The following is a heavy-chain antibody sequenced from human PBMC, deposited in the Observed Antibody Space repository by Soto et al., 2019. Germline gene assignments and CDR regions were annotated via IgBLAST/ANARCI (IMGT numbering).Heavy chain of an antibody. CDR2: ISSSSSYT. CDR3: ARKNGVVAATNTWFDP. D-gene: IGHD2-15*01. Sequence: QVQLVESGGGLVKPGGSLRLSCAASGFTFSDYYMSWIRQAPGKGLEWVSYISSSSSYTNYADSVKGRFTISRDNAKNSLYLQMNSLRAEDTAVYYCARKNGVVAATNTWFDPWGQGTLVTVSS. J-gene: IGHJ5*02. V-gene: IGHV3-11*06. CDR1: GFTFSDYY.